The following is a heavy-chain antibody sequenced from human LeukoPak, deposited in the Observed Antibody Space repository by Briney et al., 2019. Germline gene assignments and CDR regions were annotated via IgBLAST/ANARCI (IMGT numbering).Heavy chain of an antibody. V-gene: IGHV3-15*01. J-gene: IGHJ4*02. CDR1: GFTFSNAW. CDR3: TKDLPYTSGWALNY. D-gene: IGHD6-19*01. CDR2: IKSKASGGTT. Sequence: GGSLRLSCAASGFTFSNAWMIWVRQAPGKGREWVGRIKSKASGGTTDYAAPVKGRFTISRDDSKNTLYLQMNSLKTEDTAVYYCTKDLPYTSGWALNYWGQGTLVTVSS.